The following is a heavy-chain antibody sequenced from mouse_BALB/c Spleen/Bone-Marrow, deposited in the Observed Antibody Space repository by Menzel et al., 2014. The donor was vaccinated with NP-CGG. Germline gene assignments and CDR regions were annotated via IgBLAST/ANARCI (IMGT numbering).Heavy chain of an antibody. J-gene: IGHJ2*01. D-gene: IGHD1-2*01. Sequence: ESGAELVKPGASVKLSCTASGSNIKDTYMHWVKQRPEQGLEWIGRIDPANGNTKYDPKFQGKATITADTSSNTAYLQLSSLTSEDTAVYYCARYYYGYYFDYWGQGTTLTVSS. CDR3: ARYYYGYYFDY. CDR2: IDPANGNT. CDR1: GSNIKDTY. V-gene: IGHV14-3*02.